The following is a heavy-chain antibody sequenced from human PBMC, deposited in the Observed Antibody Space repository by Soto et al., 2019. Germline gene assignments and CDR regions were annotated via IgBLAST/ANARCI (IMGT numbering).Heavy chain of an antibody. CDR3: ARVGSSSSDI. V-gene: IGHV1-8*02. Sequence: ASVKVSCKASGFTFTSSAVQWVRQATGQGLEWMGWINPNNDNTGYAQKFQGRVTMTRNTSISTAYMELSSLRFEDTAVYFCARVGSSSSDIWGQGTMVTVSS. D-gene: IGHD6-6*01. CDR1: GFTFTSSA. J-gene: IGHJ3*02. CDR2: INPNNDNT.